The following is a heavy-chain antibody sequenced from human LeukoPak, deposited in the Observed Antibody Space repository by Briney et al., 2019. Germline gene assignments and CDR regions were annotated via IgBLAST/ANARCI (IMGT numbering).Heavy chain of an antibody. CDR3: ARGPNSGYLFDY. D-gene: IGHD3-22*01. Sequence: GGSLRLSCAASGFTFSSYSMNWVRQAPGKGLEWVSSISSSSSYIYYADSVKGRFTISRDNAKNSLYLQMNSLRAEDTAVYYCARGPNSGYLFDYWGQGTLVTVSS. CDR2: ISSSSSYI. CDR1: GFTFSSYS. V-gene: IGHV3-21*04. J-gene: IGHJ4*02.